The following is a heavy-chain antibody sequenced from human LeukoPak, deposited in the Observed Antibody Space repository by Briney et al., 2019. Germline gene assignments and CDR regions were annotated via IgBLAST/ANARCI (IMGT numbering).Heavy chain of an antibody. CDR3: AREGYDFWSGPSHHYYGMDV. Sequence: SETLSLTCAVYGGSFSGHYWSWIRQPPGKGLEWIGYIYYSGSTNYNPSLKSRVTISVNTSKNQFSLKLSSVTAADTAVYYCAREGYDFWSGPSHHYYGMDVWGQGTTVTVSS. V-gene: IGHV4-59*11. D-gene: IGHD3-3*01. CDR2: IYYSGST. J-gene: IGHJ6*02. CDR1: GGSFSGHY.